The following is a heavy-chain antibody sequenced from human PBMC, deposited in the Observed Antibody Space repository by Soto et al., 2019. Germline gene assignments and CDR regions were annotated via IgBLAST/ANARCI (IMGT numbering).Heavy chain of an antibody. Sequence: QVQLVESGGGVVQPGRSLRLSCAASGFTFSSYGMHWVRQAPGKGLEWVAVISYDGSNKYYADYVKGRFTISRDNSKNTLYLQMNSLRAEDTAVYYCAKVIGYCSSTSCYTTFDYWGQGTLVTVSS. CDR2: ISYDGSNK. CDR3: AKVIGYCSSTSCYTTFDY. J-gene: IGHJ4*02. V-gene: IGHV3-30*18. CDR1: GFTFSSYG. D-gene: IGHD2-2*02.